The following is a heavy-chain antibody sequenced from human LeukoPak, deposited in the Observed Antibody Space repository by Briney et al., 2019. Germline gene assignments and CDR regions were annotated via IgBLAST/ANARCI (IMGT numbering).Heavy chain of an antibody. D-gene: IGHD3-10*01. CDR1: GYTFTSYG. Sequence: ASVKVSCKASGYTFTSYGISWVRPAPGQGLEGMGWISAYNGNTNYAQKLQGRVTMTTDTSTSTAYTELRSLRSDDTAVYYCARDRPFTKGLLTALGEGFDYWGQGTLVTVSS. CDR2: ISAYNGNT. J-gene: IGHJ4*02. CDR3: ARDRPFTKGLLTALGEGFDY. V-gene: IGHV1-18*01.